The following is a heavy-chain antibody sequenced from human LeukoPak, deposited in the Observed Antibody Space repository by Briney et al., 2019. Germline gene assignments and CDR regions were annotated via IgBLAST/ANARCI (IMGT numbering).Heavy chain of an antibody. V-gene: IGHV4-61*02. CDR1: GGSISSGSYY. Sequence: SETLSLTCTVSGGSISSGSYYWSWIRQPAGKGLEWIGRIYTSGSTNYNPSLKSRVTISVDTSKNQFSLKLSSVTAADTAVYYCARGSTVTTAFDPWGQGTLVTVSS. CDR2: IYTSGST. CDR3: ARGSTVTTAFDP. J-gene: IGHJ5*02. D-gene: IGHD4-11*01.